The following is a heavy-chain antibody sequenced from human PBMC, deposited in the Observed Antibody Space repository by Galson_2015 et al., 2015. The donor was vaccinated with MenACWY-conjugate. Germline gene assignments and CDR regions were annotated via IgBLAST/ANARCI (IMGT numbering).Heavy chain of an antibody. D-gene: IGHD1-14*01. CDR2: ISSGSGII. V-gene: IGHV3-48*02. Sequence: SLRLSCAASGITFSLCGMNWVRQAPGKGLEWISYISSGSGIIYYADSAKGRFTISRDDAKNSLFLQISSLRDEDTAVYYCAWGRNPTVKSMYLDYWGQGTLVTVSS. CDR1: GITFSLCG. CDR3: AWGRNPTVKSMYLDY. J-gene: IGHJ4*02.